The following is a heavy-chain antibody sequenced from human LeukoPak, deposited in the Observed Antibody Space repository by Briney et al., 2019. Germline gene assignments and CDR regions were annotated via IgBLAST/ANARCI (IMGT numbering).Heavy chain of an antibody. CDR2: IIPIFGTA. Sequence: GASVKVSCKASGGTFSSYAISWVRQAPGQGLEWMGGIIPIFGTANYAQKFQGRVTITADESTSTAYMELSSLRSEDTAVYYCARTQYYDFWSGLYYFDYWGQGTLVTVSS. V-gene: IGHV1-69*13. CDR3: ARTQYYDFWSGLYYFDY. J-gene: IGHJ4*02. D-gene: IGHD3-3*01. CDR1: GGTFSSYA.